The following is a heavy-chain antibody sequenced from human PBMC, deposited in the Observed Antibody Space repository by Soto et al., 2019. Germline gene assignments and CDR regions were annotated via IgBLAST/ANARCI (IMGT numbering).Heavy chain of an antibody. CDR1: GGSVSSGRYY. CDR2: IYYSGST. J-gene: IGHJ4*02. D-gene: IGHD6-6*01. CDR3: ARRFKYSSSSGGIDY. Sequence: PSETLSLTCTVSGGSVSSGRYYWSWIRQPPGKGLEWIGYIYYSGSTNYNPSLKSRVTISVDTSKNQFSLKLSSVTAADTAVYYCARRFKYSSSSGGIDYCGQGTLVTVSS. V-gene: IGHV4-61*01.